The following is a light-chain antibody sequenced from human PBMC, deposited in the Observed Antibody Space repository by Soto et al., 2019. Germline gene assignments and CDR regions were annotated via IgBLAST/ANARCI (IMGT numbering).Light chain of an antibody. J-gene: IGKJ2*01. CDR3: QQFGSSIPHT. Sequence: EIVMTQSPATLSVSPGERATLSCMASQSVSSNLAWYQQKPGQAPRLLIYGASTRATGIPARFSGSGSGTEFTLTISSLQSEDFGVYYCQQFGSSIPHTFGQGTKPEIK. V-gene: IGKV3-15*01. CDR1: QSVSSN. CDR2: GAS.